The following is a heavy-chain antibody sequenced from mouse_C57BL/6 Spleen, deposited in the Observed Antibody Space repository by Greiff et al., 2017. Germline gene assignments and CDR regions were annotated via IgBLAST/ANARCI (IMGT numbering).Heavy chain of an antibody. CDR2: IWSDGST. Sequence: VQVVESGPGLVAPSQSLSITCTVSGFSLTSYGVHWVRQPPGKGLEWLVVIWSDGSTTYNPALKSRLSISKDNSKSQVFLKMNSLQTDDTAMYYCARLDGNPYYYAMDYWGQGASVTVSS. V-gene: IGHV2-6*03. CDR3: ARLDGNPYYYAMDY. CDR1: GFSLTSYG. J-gene: IGHJ4*01. D-gene: IGHD2-1*01.